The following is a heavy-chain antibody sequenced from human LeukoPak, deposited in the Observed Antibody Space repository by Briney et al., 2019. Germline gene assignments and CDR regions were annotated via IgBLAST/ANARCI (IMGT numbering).Heavy chain of an antibody. CDR2: ISGGST. J-gene: IGHJ4*02. D-gene: IGHD2-15*01. V-gene: IGHV3-38-3*01. CDR1: GFTVSSNE. Sequence: PGGSLRLSCAASGFTVSSNEMSWVRQAPGKGLEWVSSISGGSTYYADSRKGRFTISRDNSKNTLHLQMNSLRAEDTAVYSCAKHGPPLGVISAPLDYWGQGTLVTVAS. CDR3: AKHGPPLGVISAPLDY.